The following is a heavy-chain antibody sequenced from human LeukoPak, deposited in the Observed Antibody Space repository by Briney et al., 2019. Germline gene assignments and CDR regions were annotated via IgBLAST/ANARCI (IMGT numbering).Heavy chain of an antibody. CDR1: GFTFSSYL. V-gene: IGHV3-7*01. D-gene: IGHD3-10*01. CDR3: ANLPRGSVRHDAFDI. CDR2: IKQDGSEK. J-gene: IGHJ3*02. Sequence: GGSLRLSCAASGFTFSSYLMSWVRQAPGKGLEWVANIKQDGSEKYYVDSVKGRFTISRDNAKNSLYLQMNSLRAEDTAVYYFANLPRGSVRHDAFDIWGQGTMVTVSS.